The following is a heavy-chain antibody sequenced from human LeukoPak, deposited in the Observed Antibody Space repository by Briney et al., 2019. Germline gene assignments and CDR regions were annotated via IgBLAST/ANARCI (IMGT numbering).Heavy chain of an antibody. CDR1: GMIFSKYW. CDR3: ATSWDY. CDR2: IKQDGSEK. V-gene: IGHV3-7*01. J-gene: IGHJ4*02. Sequence: GGSLRLSCEASGMIFSKYWMSRVRQAPGKGLEWVANIKQDGSEKYYLDSVKGRFTISRDNAKNSLYLHMNSLRADDTAVYYCATSWDYWGQGTLVTVSS.